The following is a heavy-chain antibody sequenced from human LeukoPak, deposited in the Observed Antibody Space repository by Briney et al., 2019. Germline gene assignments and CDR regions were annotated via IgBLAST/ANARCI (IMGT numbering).Heavy chain of an antibody. CDR3: ASSRNDILTGYNPYAFDI. V-gene: IGHV4-59*01. Sequence: KSSETLSLTCTVSDGSISSYYWSWIRQPPGKGLEWIGYIYYSGSTNYNPSLKSRVTISVDTSKNQFSLKLSSVTAADTAVYYCASSRNDILTGYNPYAFDIWGQGTMVTVSS. D-gene: IGHD3-9*01. CDR2: IYYSGST. J-gene: IGHJ3*02. CDR1: DGSISSYY.